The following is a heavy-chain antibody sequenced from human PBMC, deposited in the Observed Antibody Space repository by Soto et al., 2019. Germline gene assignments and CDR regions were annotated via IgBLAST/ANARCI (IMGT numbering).Heavy chain of an antibody. D-gene: IGHD5-18*01. CDR2: INAGNGNT. Sequence: QVQLVQSGAEVKKPGASVKVSCKASGYTFTSYAMHWVRQAPGQRLEWMGWINAGNGNTKYSQKLQGRVTITWDTSASAAYMELSSRRSEDTAVYYCARGLKGYLHYFDYWGQGTLVTVSS. J-gene: IGHJ4*02. V-gene: IGHV1-3*01. CDR1: GYTFTSYA. CDR3: ARGLKGYLHYFDY.